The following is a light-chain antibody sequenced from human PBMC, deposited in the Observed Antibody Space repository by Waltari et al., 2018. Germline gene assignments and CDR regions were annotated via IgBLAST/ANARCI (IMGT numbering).Light chain of an antibody. J-gene: IGLJ2*01. Sequence: ALTQPASVPGSPGQSITIYCTATSRYRGVYKYVSWYQQHPGNTPKLMIYDVSKRPSGVSNRFSGSKSGNTASLTISGLQAEDEADYYCCSYAGTSTVVFGGGTKLTVL. CDR1: SRYRGVYKY. V-gene: IGLV2-23*02. CDR3: CSYAGTSTVV. CDR2: DVS.